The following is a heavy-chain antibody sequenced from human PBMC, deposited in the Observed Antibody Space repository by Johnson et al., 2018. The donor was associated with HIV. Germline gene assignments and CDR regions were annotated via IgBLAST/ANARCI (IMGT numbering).Heavy chain of an antibody. CDR1: GVTFRKFA. J-gene: IGHJ3*02. Sequence: MLLVESGGGLIQPGRSLRLSCTGSGVTFRKFAMGWVRRAPGKGLEWIGFITSTADGGTTQYAASVRGRFTISRDDSKSIAYLQMNSLKAEDTAVYYCARDRTSRQGGAFDIWGQGTMVTVSS. CDR3: ARDRTSRQGGAFDI. CDR2: ITSTADGGTT. V-gene: IGHV3-49*04.